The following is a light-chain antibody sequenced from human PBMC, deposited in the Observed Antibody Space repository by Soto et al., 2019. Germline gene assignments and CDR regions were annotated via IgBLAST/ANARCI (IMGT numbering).Light chain of an antibody. CDR3: QQLDSYPLT. Sequence: IPLTQSPSSLSASVGDRVTITCRASRGISGYLAWYQQKPGKAPKLLIDIASTLQSGVPSRFSGSGSGTDFTLTIAGLQPEDLATYYCQQLDSYPLTFGGGTKVEIK. J-gene: IGKJ4*01. CDR1: RGISGY. V-gene: IGKV1-9*01. CDR2: IAS.